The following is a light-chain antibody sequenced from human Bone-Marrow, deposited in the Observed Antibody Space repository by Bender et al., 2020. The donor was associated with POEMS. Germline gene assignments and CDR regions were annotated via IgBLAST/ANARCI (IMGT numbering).Light chain of an antibody. CDR1: SSNIGSNT. CDR2: SNN. CDR3: GAWDDSLNGPV. J-gene: IGLJ2*01. V-gene: IGLV1-44*01. Sequence: QSVLTQPPSASGTPGQRVTISCSGSSSNIGSNTVNWYQQLPGTAPKLLIYSNNQRPSGVPDRFSGSKSGTSASLAISELQSEDEADYYCGAWDDSLNGPVFGGGTKLTVL.